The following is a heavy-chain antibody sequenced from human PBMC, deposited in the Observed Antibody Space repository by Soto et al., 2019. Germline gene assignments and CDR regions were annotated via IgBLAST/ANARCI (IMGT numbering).Heavy chain of an antibody. CDR2: IHYSGTT. D-gene: IGHD3-9*01. CDR1: GASISTSYW. Sequence: QVQLQESGPGLVKPSETLSLTCAVSGASISTSYWWSWVRQSPGKGLEWIGEIHYSGTTNYNPSLESRVTISQDKSKNQSSLNLNSVTAADTAMYYCTRALLKALDYWGQGTLVTVSS. V-gene: IGHV4-4*02. CDR3: TRALLKALDY. J-gene: IGHJ4*02.